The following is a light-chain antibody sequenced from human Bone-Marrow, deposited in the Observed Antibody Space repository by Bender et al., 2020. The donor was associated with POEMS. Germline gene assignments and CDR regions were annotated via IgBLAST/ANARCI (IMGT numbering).Light chain of an antibody. V-gene: IGLV2-14*01. CDR3: SSYTSTTIVV. J-gene: IGLJ2*01. Sequence: ALTQAASVSGSPGQSITISCTGTSSDVGGFDYVSWYQQHPGKAPKLMTYEDNKRPSGISNRFSASKSGNTASLTISGLQAEDEADYYCSSYTSTTIVVFGGGTKLTVL. CDR1: SSDVGGFDY. CDR2: EDN.